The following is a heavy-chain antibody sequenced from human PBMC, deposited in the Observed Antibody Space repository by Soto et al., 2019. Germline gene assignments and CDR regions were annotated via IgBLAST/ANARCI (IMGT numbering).Heavy chain of an antibody. CDR1: GFSLSTTGVG. Sequence: QITLKESGPSLVKPTQTLPLTCTFSGFSLSTTGVGVGWIRQPPGKALEWLALIFWDDDKRYSPSLKSRLTITKDTSKNQVVLTMTNMDPVDTATYYGARLRWLQLRGPKYYFDYWGQGTLVTVSA. CDR2: IFWDDDK. J-gene: IGHJ4*02. D-gene: IGHD5-12*01. V-gene: IGHV2-5*02. CDR3: ARLRWLQLRGPKYYFDY.